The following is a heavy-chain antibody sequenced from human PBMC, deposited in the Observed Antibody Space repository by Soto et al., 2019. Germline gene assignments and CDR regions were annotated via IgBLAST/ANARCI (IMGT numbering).Heavy chain of an antibody. CDR1: GFTFSSYA. V-gene: IGHV3-30-3*01. CDR2: ISYDGSNK. CDR3: ARGGGFSHDGFDL. J-gene: IGHJ3*01. D-gene: IGHD3-10*01. Sequence: VQLVESGGGRVKPGGSLRLSCTASGFTFSSYAMHWVRQAPGKGLEWVAVISYDGSNKYYAESVKGRFTMSRDNSKNTLYLQMNSLRPEDTAVYYCARGGGFSHDGFDLWGQGTMVTVSS.